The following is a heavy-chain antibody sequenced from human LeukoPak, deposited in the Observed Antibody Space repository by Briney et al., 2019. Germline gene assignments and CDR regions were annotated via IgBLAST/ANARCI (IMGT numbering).Heavy chain of an antibody. CDR2: IIKAGSDK. J-gene: IGHJ4*02. CDR3: TRELWPAEY. D-gene: IGHD3-16*01. CDR1: GFTFSDYW. Sequence: GGSLSLSCEGSGFTFSDYWMGWVRQAPGKGLEWVANIIKAGSDKYYVDSVKGRFSISRDNAKNSVYLQMSGLRVEDTAVYYCTRELWPAEYWGQGILVTVSS. V-gene: IGHV3-7*01.